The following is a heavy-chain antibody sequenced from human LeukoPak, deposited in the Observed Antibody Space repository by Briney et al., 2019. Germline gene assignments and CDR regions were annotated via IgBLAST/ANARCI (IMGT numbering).Heavy chain of an antibody. V-gene: IGHV1-18*01. D-gene: IGHD7-27*01. CDR3: ARDKIGDGDHFDY. CDR2: ISGYNGDI. Sequence: GASVKVSCKASGYTFTNYGINWVRQAPGQGLEWMGWISGYNGDINYAERLQGRVTMTTDTSTSTAYMELRSESSDDTPVYYCARDKIGDGDHFDYWGQGTLVTVSS. CDR1: GYTFTNYG. J-gene: IGHJ4*02.